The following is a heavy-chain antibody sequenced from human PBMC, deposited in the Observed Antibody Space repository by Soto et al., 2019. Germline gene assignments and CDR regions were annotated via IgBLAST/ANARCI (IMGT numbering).Heavy chain of an antibody. CDR3: AAAPRY. J-gene: IGHJ4*02. Sequence: PSETLSLTCTVSGSSISSSSYSWGWIRQPPGKGLEWIWSIYYSGSTYYNPSLKSRVTISVDTSKNLFSLNLSSVTAADTAVYYCAAAPRYWGQGVLVTVAS. CDR1: GSSISSSSYS. CDR2: IYYSGST. D-gene: IGHD2-15*01. V-gene: IGHV4-39*01.